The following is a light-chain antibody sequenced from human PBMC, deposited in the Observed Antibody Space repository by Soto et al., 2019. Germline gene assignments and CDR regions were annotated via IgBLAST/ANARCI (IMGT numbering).Light chain of an antibody. J-gene: IGLJ2*01. Sequence: ALTQPASVSGSPGQSITISCTGTSSDVGGYNYVSWYQQHPGRAPKLMIYDVSYRPSGVSNRFSGSKSGNTASLTISGLQAEDEADYYCSSYTSSSTRVFGGGTKLTVL. V-gene: IGLV2-14*01. CDR3: SSYTSSSTRV. CDR1: SSDVGGYNY. CDR2: DVS.